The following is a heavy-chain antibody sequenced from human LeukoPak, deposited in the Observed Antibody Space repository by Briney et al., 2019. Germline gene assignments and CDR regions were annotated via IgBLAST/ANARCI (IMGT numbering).Heavy chain of an antibody. V-gene: IGHV1-58*02. J-gene: IGHJ4*02. Sequence: SVKFTCKASGFTLTSSAIQWVRHARGPRLEWIGWIVVGSGNRNYTQKFQERVTITRDMSTSRAYMELSSLRSEDTAVYYCAAVQVGANYYFFFWGQGTLVTVSS. D-gene: IGHD1-26*01. CDR1: GFTLTSSA. CDR2: IVVGSGNR. CDR3: AAVQVGANYYFFF.